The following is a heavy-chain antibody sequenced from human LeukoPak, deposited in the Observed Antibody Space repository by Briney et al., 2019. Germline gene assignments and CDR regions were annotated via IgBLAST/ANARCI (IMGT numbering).Heavy chain of an antibody. CDR2: ISSSSSYI. V-gene: IGHV3-21*01. J-gene: IGHJ4*02. Sequence: PGGSLRLSCAASGFTFSSYSMNWVRQAPGKGLEWVSSISSSSSYIYYADSVKGRFTISRDNAKNSLYLQMNSLRAEDTAVYYCARVSRRYDFWSPREPFDYWGQGTLVTVSS. D-gene: IGHD3-3*01. CDR1: GFTFSSYS. CDR3: ARVSRRYDFWSPREPFDY.